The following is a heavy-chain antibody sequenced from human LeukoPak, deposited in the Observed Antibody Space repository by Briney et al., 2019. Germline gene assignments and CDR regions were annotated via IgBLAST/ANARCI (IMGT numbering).Heavy chain of an antibody. CDR2: FNAGNGNT. J-gene: IGHJ5*02. CDR1: GYTFTNYA. CDR3: AREGSMVATYNWFDP. D-gene: IGHD4/OR15-4a*01. Sequence: ASVKVSCKASGYTFTNYAMHWVRQAPGQRLEWMGWFNAGNGNTKYSQKFQGRVTITRDTSASTAYMELSSLSSEDTAVYYCAREGSMVATYNWFDPWGQGTLVTVSS. V-gene: IGHV1-3*01.